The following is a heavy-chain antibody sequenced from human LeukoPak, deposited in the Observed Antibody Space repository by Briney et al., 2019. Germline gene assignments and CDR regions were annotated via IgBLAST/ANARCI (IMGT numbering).Heavy chain of an antibody. Sequence: GGSLRLSCAASGFTFSSYEMNWVRQAPGKGLEWVSYISSSGSTIYYADSVKGRFTISRDNARNSLYLQMNSLRAEDTAVYYCARDNYDSSTPYYFDYWGQGTLVTVSS. CDR1: GFTFSSYE. CDR2: ISSSGSTI. V-gene: IGHV3-48*03. J-gene: IGHJ4*02. CDR3: ARDNYDSSTPYYFDY. D-gene: IGHD3-22*01.